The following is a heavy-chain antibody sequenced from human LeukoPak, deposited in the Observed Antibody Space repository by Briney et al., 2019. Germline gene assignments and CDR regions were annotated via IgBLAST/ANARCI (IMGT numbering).Heavy chain of an antibody. CDR1: GGTFSSYT. CDR2: IIPILGIA. CDR3: ARGYCSGGSCYYFDY. V-gene: IGHV1-69*10. Sequence: SVKVSFKASGGTFSSYTISWVRQAPGQGLEWMGRIIPILGIANYAQKFQGRVTITADKSTSTAYMELSSLRSEDTAVYYCARGYCSGGSCYYFDYWGQGTLVTVSS. J-gene: IGHJ4*02. D-gene: IGHD2-15*01.